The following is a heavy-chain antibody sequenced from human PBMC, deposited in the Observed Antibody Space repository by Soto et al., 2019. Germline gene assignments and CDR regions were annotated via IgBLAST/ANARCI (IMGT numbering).Heavy chain of an antibody. CDR2: IYWDDDK. J-gene: IGHJ6*02. CDR3: IQSRCGGDCLQSDAAPYYYGMDV. V-gene: IGHV2-5*02. Sequence: QITLKESGPTLVKPTQTLTLTCTFSGFSLSTSGVGVGWIRQPPGKALEWLALIYWDDDKRYSPSLRSRLTTINKTSKNQVALTMTNMDPVETATDHCIQSRCGGDCLQSDAAPYYYGMDVWGQGTTVTVSS. CDR1: GFSLSTSGVG. D-gene: IGHD2-21*02.